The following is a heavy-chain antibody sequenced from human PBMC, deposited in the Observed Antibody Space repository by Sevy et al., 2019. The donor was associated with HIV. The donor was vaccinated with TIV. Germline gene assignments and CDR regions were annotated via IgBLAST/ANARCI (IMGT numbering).Heavy chain of an antibody. CDR2: IYPGDSDT. CDR1: GYSFTTYW. V-gene: IGHV5-51*01. CDR3: ARPRIVGASNDAFDI. J-gene: IGHJ3*02. Sequence: GESLKISCKGSGYSFTTYWIGWVRQMPGKGLEWMGIIYPGDSDTRYSPSFQGQVTISADKSVSTAYLQWGSLKASDTAMYYCARPRIVGASNDAFDIWGQGIWSPSPQ. D-gene: IGHD1-26*01.